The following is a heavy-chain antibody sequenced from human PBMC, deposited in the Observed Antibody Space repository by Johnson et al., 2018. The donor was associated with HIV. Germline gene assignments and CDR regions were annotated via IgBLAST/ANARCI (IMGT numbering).Heavy chain of an antibody. CDR3: ARERRSTNTWYVRDAFDI. CDR2: INWNGGST. CDR1: GFTFDDYG. J-gene: IGHJ3*02. Sequence: VQLVESGGGVVRPGGSLRLSCAASGFTFDDYGMSWVRQAPGKGLEWVSGINWNGGSTGYADSVKGRFTISRDNAKKSLYVQMNSLRAEDTALYYCARERRSTNTWYVRDAFDIWGQGTMVTVSS. V-gene: IGHV3-20*04. D-gene: IGHD2-2*01.